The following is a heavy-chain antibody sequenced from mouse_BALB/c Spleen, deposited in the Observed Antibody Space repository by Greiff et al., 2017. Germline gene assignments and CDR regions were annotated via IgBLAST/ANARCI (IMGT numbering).Heavy chain of an antibody. CDR1: GYTFTSYT. D-gene: IGHD2-1*01. J-gene: IGHJ4*01. CDR3: ARQAYGNYPYAMDY. Sequence: VQLQQSAAELARPGASVKMSCKASGYTFTSYTMHWVKQRPGQGLEWIGYINPSSGYTEYNQKFKDKTTLTAAKSSSTAYMQLSSLTSEDSAVYYCARQAYGNYPYAMDYWGQGTSVTVSS. CDR2: INPSSGYT. V-gene: IGHV1-4*02.